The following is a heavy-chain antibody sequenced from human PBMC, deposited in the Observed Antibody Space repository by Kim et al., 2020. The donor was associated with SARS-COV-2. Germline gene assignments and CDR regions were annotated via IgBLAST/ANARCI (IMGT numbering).Heavy chain of an antibody. V-gene: IGHV4-59*13. D-gene: IGHD6-13*01. Sequence: SETLSLTCTVSGGSISSYYWSWIRQPPGKGLEWIGYIYYSGSTNYNPSLKSRVTISVDTSKNQFSLKLSSVTAADTAVYYCARAIQYSSSWYLLAYWGQGTLVTVSS. J-gene: IGHJ4*02. CDR1: GGSISSYY. CDR2: IYYSGST. CDR3: ARAIQYSSSWYLLAY.